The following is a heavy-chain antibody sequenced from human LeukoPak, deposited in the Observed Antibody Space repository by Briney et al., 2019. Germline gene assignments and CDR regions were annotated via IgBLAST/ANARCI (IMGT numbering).Heavy chain of an antibody. D-gene: IGHD6-19*01. Sequence: SETLSLTCTVSGGSISSYYWSWIRQPPGKGLEWIGYIYYSGSTNYNPSPKSRVTISVDTSKNQFSLKLSSVTAADTAVYYCARGIASSGWYYWFDPWGQGTLVTVSS. J-gene: IGHJ5*02. CDR2: IYYSGST. CDR1: GGSISSYY. CDR3: ARGIASSGWYYWFDP. V-gene: IGHV4-59*01.